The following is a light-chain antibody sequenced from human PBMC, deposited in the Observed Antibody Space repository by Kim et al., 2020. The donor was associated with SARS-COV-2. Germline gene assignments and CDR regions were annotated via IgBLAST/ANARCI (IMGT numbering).Light chain of an antibody. CDR2: TGS. V-gene: IGLV3-1*01. Sequence: PAHTHSISCCEDTSAVGCTCWYVQKTGHYPQLVIYTGSSRPTGVSERCSGSNSGSATSLTISGTRAMDEADYFSQAWDCSTEVVFVGGTQLT. CDR3: QAWDCSTEVV. J-gene: IGLJ3*02. CDR1: TSAVGC.